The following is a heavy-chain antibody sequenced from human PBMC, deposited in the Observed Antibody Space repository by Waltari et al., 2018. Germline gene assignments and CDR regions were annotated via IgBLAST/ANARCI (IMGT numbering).Heavy chain of an antibody. Sequence: QLQLQESGPGLVKPSETLSLTCTFSSGAISSSGYYWGWIRQPQGKGLEWMGSIYYSGNTYYNPSLKNRVTISVDTSKNQFSLKVTSVTAADTAVYYCAKVWKNYRTDYWGQGTLVTVSS. CDR3: AKVWKNYRTDY. V-gene: IGHV4-39*07. J-gene: IGHJ4*02. CDR1: SGAISSSGYY. D-gene: IGHD3-16*02. CDR2: IYYSGNT.